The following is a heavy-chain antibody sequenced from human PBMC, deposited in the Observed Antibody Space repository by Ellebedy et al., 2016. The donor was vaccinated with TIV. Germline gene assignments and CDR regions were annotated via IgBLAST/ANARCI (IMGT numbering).Heavy chain of an antibody. Sequence: MPSETLSLTCTVSGGSFNPFIYQGVRMRQSPGRGLEWIGSIYQSGSTVYNPSLGGRVTMTVDTSKKQFSLRLTSVTAADTAVYFCANSESQLRLFAQWGQGTLVTVSS. D-gene: IGHD1-26*01. J-gene: IGHJ4*01. CDR2: IYQSGST. CDR3: ANSESQLRLFAQ. CDR1: GGSFNPFIYQ. V-gene: IGHV4-39*07.